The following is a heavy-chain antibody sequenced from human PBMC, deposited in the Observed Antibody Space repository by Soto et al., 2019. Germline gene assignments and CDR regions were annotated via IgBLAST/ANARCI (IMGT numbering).Heavy chain of an antibody. Sequence: GSLRLSCAASGFPFSNYPLSWVRQAPGKGLEWISAISESGGDTYSADSVKGRLTISRDNSKNTLYLQMNSLRAEDTAVYYCAKRDGSANYYYYMDVWGKGTTVTVSS. V-gene: IGHV3-23*01. J-gene: IGHJ6*03. CDR2: ISESGGDT. CDR3: AKRDGSANYYYYMDV. CDR1: GFPFSNYP. D-gene: IGHD3-10*01.